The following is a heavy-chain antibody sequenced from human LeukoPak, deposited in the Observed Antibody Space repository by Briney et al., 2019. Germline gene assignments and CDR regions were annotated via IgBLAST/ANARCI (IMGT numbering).Heavy chain of an antibody. Sequence: PGESLKISCKASGYRFTNYWIGWVRQMPGKGLEWMTIIYPGDSEARYSPSFQGQVTISADKSIGTTYLRWSSLKASDTAMYYCARALRTGQGDYVPVLWGQGTLVTVSS. D-gene: IGHD3-16*01. CDR2: IYPGDSEA. CDR3: ARALRTGQGDYVPVL. CDR1: GYRFTNYW. V-gene: IGHV5-51*01. J-gene: IGHJ4*02.